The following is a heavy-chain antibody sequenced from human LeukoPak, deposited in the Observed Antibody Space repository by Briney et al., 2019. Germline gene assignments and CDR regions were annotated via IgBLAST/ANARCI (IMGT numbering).Heavy chain of an antibody. D-gene: IGHD6-19*01. CDR2: MNPNSGNT. J-gene: IGHJ3*02. Sequence: ASVKVSCKASGYTFTSYDINWVRQATGQGLEWMGWMNPNSGNTGYAQKFQGRVTMTRNTSISTACMELSSLRSEDTAVYYCASEQWLVPYAFDIWGQGTMVTVSS. CDR1: GYTFTSYD. V-gene: IGHV1-8*01. CDR3: ASEQWLVPYAFDI.